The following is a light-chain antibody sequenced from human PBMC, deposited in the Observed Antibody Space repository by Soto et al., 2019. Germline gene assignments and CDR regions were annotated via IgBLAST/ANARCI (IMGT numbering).Light chain of an antibody. CDR3: QQYGSSPPLT. J-gene: IGKJ4*01. V-gene: IGKV3-20*01. Sequence: EIVLTQSPGTLSLSPGERATLSCRASQSVSSSYLAWYQQKPGQAPRLLIYGASSRATGIPDRFSVSGSGTDFTLTISRLEPEDFAVYYWQQYGSSPPLTFGGGTKVEIK. CDR2: GAS. CDR1: QSVSSSY.